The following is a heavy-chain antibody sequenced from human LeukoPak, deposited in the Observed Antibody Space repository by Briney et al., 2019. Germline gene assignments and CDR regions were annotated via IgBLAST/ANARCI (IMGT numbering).Heavy chain of an antibody. CDR2: INHSGST. CDR1: GGSFSGYY. J-gene: IGHJ4*02. Sequence: SETLSLTCAVYGGSFSGYYWSWIRQPPGKGLEWIGEINHSGSTNYNPSLKSRVTISVDTSKNQFSLKLSSVTAADTAVYYCARVPITMVRGVIMYYFDYWGQGTLVTVSS. V-gene: IGHV4-34*01. D-gene: IGHD3-10*01. CDR3: ARVPITMVRGVIMYYFDY.